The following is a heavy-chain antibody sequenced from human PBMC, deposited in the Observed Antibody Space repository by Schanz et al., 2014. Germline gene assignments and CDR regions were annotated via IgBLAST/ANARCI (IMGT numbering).Heavy chain of an antibody. D-gene: IGHD3-9*01. CDR3: AKVDRTRYYAMDV. J-gene: IGHJ6*02. CDR1: GYTFTSYD. CDR2: MNSKTGNT. Sequence: QVQLVQSGAEVKKPGASVKVSCEASGYTFTSYDINWVRQATGQGLEWMGWMNSKTGNTGYAQKFQGRVTMTADKSTSTVYMEVSGLRSEDTAVYYCAKVDRTRYYAMDVWGQGTTVTGSS. V-gene: IGHV1-8*01.